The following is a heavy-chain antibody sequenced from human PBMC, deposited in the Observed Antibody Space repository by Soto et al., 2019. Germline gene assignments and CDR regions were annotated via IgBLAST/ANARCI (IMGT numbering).Heavy chain of an antibody. J-gene: IGHJ4*02. CDR3: TRGGDPYKTGH. V-gene: IGHV4-4*02. CDR1: GGSFSSTNW. CDR2: MSHSWGS. D-gene: IGHD2-21*01. Sequence: PSETLSLTCAVSGGSFSSTNWWTWVRQPPGKGLEWIGEMSHSWGSNYNPSLQSRVTISVDKSKNQFSLKMSAVTAADTAMYYCTRGGDPYKTGHWGQGTLVTVSS.